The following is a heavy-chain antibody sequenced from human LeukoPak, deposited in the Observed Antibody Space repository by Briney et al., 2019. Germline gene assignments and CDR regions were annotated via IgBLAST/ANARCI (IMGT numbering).Heavy chain of an antibody. CDR3: ARASPLRFLEWPSVDY. CDR1: GGSFTDYY. D-gene: IGHD3-3*01. J-gene: IGHJ4*02. CDR2: INHSGST. Sequence: SETLSLTCVVYGGSFTDYYWSWIRQPPGKGLEWIGEINHSGSTNYNPSLKSRVTISVDTSKNQFSLRLTSVTAADTAVYYCARASPLRFLEWPSVDYWGQGTLVTVSS. V-gene: IGHV4-34*01.